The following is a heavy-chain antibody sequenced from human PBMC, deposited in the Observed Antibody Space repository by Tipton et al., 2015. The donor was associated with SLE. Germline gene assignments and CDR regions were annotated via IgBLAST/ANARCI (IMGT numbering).Heavy chain of an antibody. J-gene: IGHJ4*02. V-gene: IGHV4-34*01. CDR3: ARGHDYYDSCGLDY. CDR2: INHSGST. Sequence: GLVKPSETLSLTCAVYGGSFSGYYWSWIRQPPGKGLEWIGEINHSGSTNYNPSLKSRVTISVDKSKNQFSLKLSSVTAADTAVYYCARGHDYYDSCGLDYWGQGTLVTVSS. D-gene: IGHD3-22*01. CDR1: GGSFSGYY.